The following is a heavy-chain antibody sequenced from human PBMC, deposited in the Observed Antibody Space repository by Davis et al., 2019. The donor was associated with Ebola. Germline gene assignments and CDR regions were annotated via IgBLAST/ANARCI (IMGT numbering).Heavy chain of an antibody. CDR1: GGSISSYY. CDR3: ARDTIFDI. J-gene: IGHJ3*02. D-gene: IGHD2-2*01. V-gene: IGHV4-59*01. Sequence: SETLSLTCTVPGGSISSYYWSWIRQPPGKGLEWIWYIYYSGSTNYNPSLKSRVTISVDTSKNQFSLKLSSVTAADTAVYYCARDTIFDIWGEGTMVNVSS. CDR2: IYYSGST.